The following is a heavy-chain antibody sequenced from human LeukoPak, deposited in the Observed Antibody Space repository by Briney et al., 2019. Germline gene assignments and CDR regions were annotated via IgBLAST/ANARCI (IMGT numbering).Heavy chain of an antibody. Sequence: TSQTLSLTCTVSGGSISSGDYYWSWIRQPPGKGLEWIGYIYYSGSTYYNPSLKSRVTISVDTSKNQFSLKPSSVTAADTAVYYCARGLVVVITTGNWYFDLWGRGTLVTVSS. CDR1: GGSISSGDYY. CDR3: ARGLVVVITTGNWYFDL. CDR2: IYYSGST. J-gene: IGHJ2*01. D-gene: IGHD3-22*01. V-gene: IGHV4-30-4*01.